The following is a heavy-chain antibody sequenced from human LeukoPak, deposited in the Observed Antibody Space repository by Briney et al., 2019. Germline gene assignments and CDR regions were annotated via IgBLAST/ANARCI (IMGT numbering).Heavy chain of an antibody. D-gene: IGHD2-2*01. CDR3: ARKDCSTTSCYAPDAFDI. CDR1: GGSISSGDYS. CDR2: IYHTGST. Sequence: PSQTLSLTCAVSGGSISSGDYSWSWIRQPPGKGLEWIGYIYHTGSTYYNPSLKSRVTISVDRSKNEFSLKLNSVTTAATAVYYCARKDCSTTSCYAPDAFDIWGQGTMVTVSS. J-gene: IGHJ3*02. V-gene: IGHV4-30-2*01.